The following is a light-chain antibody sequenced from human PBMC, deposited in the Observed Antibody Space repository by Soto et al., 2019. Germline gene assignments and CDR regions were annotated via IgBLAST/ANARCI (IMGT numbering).Light chain of an antibody. V-gene: IGKV3-11*01. CDR3: HQYNNWPSWT. CDR1: QSVSSY. CDR2: DAS. Sequence: ETVLTQSPATLSLSPGERATLSCRASQSVSSYLAWYQQKPGQAPRLLIYDASNRATGIPARFSGSGSGTEFTLTISSLQPEDFAVYYCHQYNNWPSWTFGQGTKVDIK. J-gene: IGKJ1*01.